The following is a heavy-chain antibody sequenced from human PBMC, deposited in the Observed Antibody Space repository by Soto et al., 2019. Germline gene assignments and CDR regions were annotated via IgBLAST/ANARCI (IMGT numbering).Heavy chain of an antibody. CDR1: GFTFSTYW. V-gene: IGHV3-7*01. J-gene: IGHJ6*03. D-gene: IGHD2-2*01. Sequence: GGSLRLSCVASGFTFSTYWMSWVRLAPGTGLEWVATIKQDGNDKYYLDSVKGRFAISRDNAKNSLYLQMDSLRAEDTAVYYATRSAYMDVWGTGTTVTVSS. CDR3: TRSAYMDV. CDR2: IKQDGNDK.